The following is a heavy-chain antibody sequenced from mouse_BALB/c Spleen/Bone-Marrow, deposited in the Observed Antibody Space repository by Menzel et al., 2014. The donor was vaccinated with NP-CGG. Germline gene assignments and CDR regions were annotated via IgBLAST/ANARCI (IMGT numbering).Heavy chain of an antibody. J-gene: IGHJ4*01. D-gene: IGHD2-1*01. CDR2: ISSASSTI. CDR1: GFTLSGFG. Sequence: EVQLVESGGGLVQPGGSRKLSCAASGFTLSGFGMHWVRQAPEKGLEWVAYISSASSTIYYADTVKGRFTISRDNPKNTLFLQMTSLRSEDTAMYYCARGGNYPYYAMDYWGQGTSVTVSS. CDR3: ARGGNYPYYAMDY. V-gene: IGHV5-17*02.